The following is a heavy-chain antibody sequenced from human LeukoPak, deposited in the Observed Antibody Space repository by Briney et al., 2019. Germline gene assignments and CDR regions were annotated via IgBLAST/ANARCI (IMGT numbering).Heavy chain of an antibody. CDR1: GYTFTGYY. Sequence: ASVKVSCKASGYTFTGYYIHWVRQAPGQGLEWMGWIKPNSGGTDYAQKFQGRVTMTRDTSISTAYMELSTLRSDDTAVYYCAGASGDYTTSYFDYWGQGTLVTVSS. J-gene: IGHJ4*02. V-gene: IGHV1-2*02. D-gene: IGHD4-17*01. CDR3: AGASGDYTTSYFDY. CDR2: IKPNSGGT.